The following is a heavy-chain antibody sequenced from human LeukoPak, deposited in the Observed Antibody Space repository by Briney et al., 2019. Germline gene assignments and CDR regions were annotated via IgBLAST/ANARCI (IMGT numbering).Heavy chain of an antibody. J-gene: IGHJ4*02. Sequence: PSETLSLTCAVYGGSFSGYYWSWIRQPPGKGLEWIGEINHSGSTNYNPSLKSRVTISVDTSKNQFSLKLSSVTAADTAVYYCARADYDFWSGYFYWGQGTLVIVSS. CDR2: INHSGST. D-gene: IGHD3-3*01. V-gene: IGHV4-34*01. CDR3: ARADYDFWSGYFY. CDR1: GGSFSGYY.